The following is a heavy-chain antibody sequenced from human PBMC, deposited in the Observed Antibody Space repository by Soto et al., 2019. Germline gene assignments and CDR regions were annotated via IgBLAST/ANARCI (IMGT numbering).Heavy chain of an antibody. CDR1: GFEFEDYA. V-gene: IGHV3-43D*04. J-gene: IGHJ4*02. CDR3: AKSLYYYDSSPLDH. D-gene: IGHD3-22*01. CDR2: TNSDGTDS. Sequence: TGGSLRRSCAAAGFEFEDYAMHWVRQVPGKGLEWVSLTNSDGTDSYYTDSVKGRFTISRDNGKSSLYLQMDRLRPEDTALYFCAKSLYYYDSSPLDHWGQGT.